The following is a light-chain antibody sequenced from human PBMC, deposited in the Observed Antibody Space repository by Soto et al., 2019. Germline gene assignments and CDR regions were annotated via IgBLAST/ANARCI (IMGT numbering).Light chain of an antibody. Sequence: GDRVTITGRASQNISSYLHLYHQTPGKAPKLRLDAASSWHSGVPSRFSGSGSGTDSTLTISSLQPEDFATYYCQQSYSTKAFGQGTKVDI. CDR3: QQSYSTKA. J-gene: IGKJ1*01. CDR1: QNISSY. V-gene: IGKV1-39*01. CDR2: AAS.